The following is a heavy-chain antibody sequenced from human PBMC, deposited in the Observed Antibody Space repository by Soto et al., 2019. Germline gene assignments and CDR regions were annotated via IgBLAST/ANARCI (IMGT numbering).Heavy chain of an antibody. CDR1: GVTFSSYA. CDR2: IIPIFGTA. CDR3: ARDQTPDSRDAYGYTDY. Sequence: QVQLVQSGAEVKKPGSSVKVSCKASGVTFSSYAISWVRQAPGQGLEWMGGIIPIFGTANYAQKFQGRVTITADESTSTVDMELSSLRSEDTAVYYCARDQTPDSRDAYGYTDYWGQGALVTVFS. V-gene: IGHV1-69*01. J-gene: IGHJ4*02. D-gene: IGHD5-18*01.